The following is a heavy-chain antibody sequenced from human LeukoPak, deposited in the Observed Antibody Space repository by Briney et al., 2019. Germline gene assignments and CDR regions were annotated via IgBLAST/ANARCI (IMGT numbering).Heavy chain of an antibody. CDR2: IKQDGSEK. Sequence: GGSLRLSCAASGFTFSSYWMSWVRQAPGKGLEWVANIKQDGSEKNYVDSVEGRFTISRDNAKNSLLLQVDSLRAEDTAVYYCARDDGYGSGSLNPYYYYGVDVWGKGTTVTVSS. CDR3: ARDDGYGSGSLNPYYYYGVDV. J-gene: IGHJ6*04. D-gene: IGHD3-10*01. CDR1: GFTFSSYW. V-gene: IGHV3-7*03.